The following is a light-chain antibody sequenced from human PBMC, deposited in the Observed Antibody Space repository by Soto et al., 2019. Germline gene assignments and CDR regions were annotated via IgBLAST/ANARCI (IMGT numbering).Light chain of an antibody. CDR1: ASDVGNYNY. J-gene: IGLJ3*02. Sequence: QSALTQPASVSGSPGQSITISCTGTASDVGNYNYVSWYQQYPGKAPKLMIYAVNNRPSGVSNRFSGSKSGNTASLTISGLQAEDEADYYCSSYRAYSTLWVFGGGTKLTVL. CDR3: SSYRAYSTLWV. V-gene: IGLV2-14*01. CDR2: AVN.